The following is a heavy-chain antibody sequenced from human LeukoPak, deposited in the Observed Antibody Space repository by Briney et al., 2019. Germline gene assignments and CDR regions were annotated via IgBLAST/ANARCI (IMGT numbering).Heavy chain of an antibody. D-gene: IGHD3-9*01. CDR3: AVQYYDILTGYLAPNFDY. CDR2: INPNSGGT. Sequence: ASVKVSCKASGYTFTGYYMHWVRQAPGQGLEWMGRINPNSGGTIYAQKFRDRVTMTRDTSISTAYMELSRLRSDDTAVYYCAVQYYDILTGYLAPNFDYWGQGTLVTVSS. J-gene: IGHJ4*02. V-gene: IGHV1-2*06. CDR1: GYTFTGYY.